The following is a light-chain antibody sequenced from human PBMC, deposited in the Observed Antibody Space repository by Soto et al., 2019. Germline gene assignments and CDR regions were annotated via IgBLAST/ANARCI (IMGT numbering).Light chain of an antibody. Sequence: QSALTQPASVSGSPGQSITISCTGTSSDVGGYDYVSWYQQYPGKAPKLMIYEVSSRPSGVSNRFSGSKSGNTASLTISGLQAEDEADYYLSSFGWTIRVFGGGPKLTVL. CDR3: SSFGWTIRV. CDR1: SSDVGGYDY. V-gene: IGLV2-14*01. CDR2: EVS. J-gene: IGLJ2*01.